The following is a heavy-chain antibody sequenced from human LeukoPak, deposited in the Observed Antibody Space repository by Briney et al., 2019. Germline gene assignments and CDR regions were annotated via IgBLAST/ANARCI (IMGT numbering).Heavy chain of an antibody. CDR3: ARSGTMVRGVIITFWFDP. CDR2: ISYDGSNK. D-gene: IGHD3-10*01. Sequence: GRSLRLSCAASGFTFSSYGMHWVRQAPGKGLEWVAVISYDGSNKYYADSVKGRFTISRDNSKNTLYLQMNSLRAEDTAVYYCARSGTMVRGVIITFWFDPWGQGTLVTVSS. CDR1: GFTFSSYG. V-gene: IGHV3-30*03. J-gene: IGHJ5*02.